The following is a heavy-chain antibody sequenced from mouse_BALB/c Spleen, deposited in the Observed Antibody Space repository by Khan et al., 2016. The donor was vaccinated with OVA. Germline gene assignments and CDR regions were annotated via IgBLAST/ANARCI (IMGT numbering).Heavy chain of an antibody. Sequence: QVQLKESGPGLVQPSQNLSITCTVSGFSLITYGVHWVRQSPGKGLEWLGVIWSGGNTDYNEAFISRLSISKDNSKSQVFLKLNSLQSDDTASYYCARNSYRYDFTYWGRGTLVTVSS. CDR3: ARNSYRYDFTY. V-gene: IGHV2-4-1*01. CDR1: GFSLITYG. D-gene: IGHD2-12*01. CDR2: IWSGGNT. J-gene: IGHJ3*01.